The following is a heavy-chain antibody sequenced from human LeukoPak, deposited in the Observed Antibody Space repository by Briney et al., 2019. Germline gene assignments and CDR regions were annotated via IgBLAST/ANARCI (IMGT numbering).Heavy chain of an antibody. V-gene: IGHV1-69*05. CDR3: ARGGDYSNQDPDYYYYMDV. CDR2: IIPIFGTA. Sequence: ASVTVSFKASGGTFSSYAISWVRQAPGQGLEWMGGIIPIFGTANYAQKFQGRVTITTDESTSTAYMELSSLRSEDTAVYYCARGGDYSNQDPDYYYYMDVWGKGTTVTVSS. CDR1: GGTFSSYA. D-gene: IGHD4-11*01. J-gene: IGHJ6*03.